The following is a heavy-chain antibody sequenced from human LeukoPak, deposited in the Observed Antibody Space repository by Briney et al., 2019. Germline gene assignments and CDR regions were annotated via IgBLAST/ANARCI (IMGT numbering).Heavy chain of an antibody. V-gene: IGHV4-34*01. D-gene: IGHD6-13*01. CDR2: INHSGST. J-gene: IGHJ6*03. CDR3: ARGFSGYSSSWSKAQPYYYYYMDV. Sequence: TSETLSLTCAVYGGSFSGYYWSWIRKPPGKGLEWIGEINHSGSTNYNPSLKSRVTISVDTSKNQFSLKLSSVTAADTAVYYCARGFSGYSSSWSKAQPYYYYYMDVWGKGTTVTVSS. CDR1: GGSFSGYY.